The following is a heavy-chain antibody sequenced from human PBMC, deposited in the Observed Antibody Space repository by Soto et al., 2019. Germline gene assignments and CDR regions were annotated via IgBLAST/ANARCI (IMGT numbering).Heavy chain of an antibody. CDR2: IYYSGST. J-gene: IGHJ4*02. CDR3: ARVKVYYDSSGYSYYFDY. V-gene: IGHV4-59*01. Sequence: SETLSLTCTVSGGSISSYYWSWIRQPPGKGLEWIGYIYYSGSTNYNPSLKSRVTISVDTSKNQFSLKLSSVTAADTAVYYCARVKVYYDSSGYSYYFDYWGQGTLVTVSS. CDR1: GGSISSYY. D-gene: IGHD3-22*01.